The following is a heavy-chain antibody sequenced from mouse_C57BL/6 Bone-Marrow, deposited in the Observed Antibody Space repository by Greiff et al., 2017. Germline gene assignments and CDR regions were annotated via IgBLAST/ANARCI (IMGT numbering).Heavy chain of an antibody. D-gene: IGHD6-5*01. CDR1: GYTFTDYE. CDR2: IDPETGGT. J-gene: IGHJ4*01. CDR3: TRFLFLAMDY. Sequence: VNLVESGAELVRPGASVTLSCKASGYTFTDYEMHWVKQTPVHGLEWIGAIDPETGGTAYNQKFKGKAILTADKSSSTAYMELRSLTSEDSAVYYCTRFLFLAMDYWGQGSSVTVSS. V-gene: IGHV1-15*01.